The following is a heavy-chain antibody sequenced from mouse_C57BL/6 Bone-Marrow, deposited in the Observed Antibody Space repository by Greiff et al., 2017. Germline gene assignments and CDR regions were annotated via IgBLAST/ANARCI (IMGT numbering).Heavy chain of an antibody. CDR1: GYTFTSYT. V-gene: IGHV1-4*01. D-gene: IGHD2-4*01. Sequence: QVQLQQSGAELARPGASVKMSCKASGYTFTSYTMPWVKQRPGQGLEWIGYINPSSGYTKYNQKFKDKATLTADKSSSTAYMQLSSLTSEDSAVYYCARSKDYDRRYFDYWGQGTTLTVSS. J-gene: IGHJ2*01. CDR3: ARSKDYDRRYFDY. CDR2: INPSSGYT.